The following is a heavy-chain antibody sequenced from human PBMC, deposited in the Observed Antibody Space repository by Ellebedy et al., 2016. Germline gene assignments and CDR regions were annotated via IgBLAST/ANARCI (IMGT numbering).Heavy chain of an antibody. D-gene: IGHD4-17*01. CDR3: ASFSGDYAVDWYFDL. CDR1: GHPISSGYY. CDR2: IYHSGST. V-gene: IGHV4-38-2*02. Sequence: SETLSLTXTVSGHPISSGYYWGWIRQPPGKGLEWIGSIYHSGSTYYNPALKSRVTISADTSNNQFSLRLSSVTAADTAVYYCASFSGDYAVDWYFDLWGRGTLVTVSS. J-gene: IGHJ2*01.